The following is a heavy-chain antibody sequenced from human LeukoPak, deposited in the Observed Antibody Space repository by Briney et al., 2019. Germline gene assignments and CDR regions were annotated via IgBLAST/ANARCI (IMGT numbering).Heavy chain of an antibody. Sequence: GGSLRLSCAASGFTFDDYAMHWVRQAPGKGLEWVSGISWNSGSIGYADSVKGRFTISRDNAKNSLYLQMNSLRAEDTALYYCAKDMDPYIVVVPAATDWFDPWGQGTLVTVSS. CDR1: GFTFDDYA. V-gene: IGHV3-9*01. CDR2: ISWNSGSI. CDR3: AKDMDPYIVVVPAATDWFDP. J-gene: IGHJ5*02. D-gene: IGHD2-2*01.